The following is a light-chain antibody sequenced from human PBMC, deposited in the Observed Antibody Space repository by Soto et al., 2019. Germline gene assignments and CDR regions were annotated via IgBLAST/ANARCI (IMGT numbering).Light chain of an antibody. Sequence: EILLTQSPYTLSLSAGERATLSCRASQSVGTSLAWYQQKPGQAPSLLISDVSNRATGIPARFSGSGSRTDFTLTISSLEPEDFEVYYCHQHSNWPLTFGGGTKLDI. CDR1: QSVGTS. J-gene: IGKJ4*01. V-gene: IGKV3-11*01. CDR2: DVS. CDR3: HQHSNWPLT.